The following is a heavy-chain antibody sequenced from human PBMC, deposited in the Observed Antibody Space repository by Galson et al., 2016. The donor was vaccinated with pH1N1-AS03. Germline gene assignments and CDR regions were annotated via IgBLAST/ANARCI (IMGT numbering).Heavy chain of an antibody. J-gene: IGHJ6*02. CDR3: ATGLSVAGTPYEYYGVDV. V-gene: IGHV1-24*01. CDR2: FDPEDGEA. D-gene: IGHD6-19*01. Sequence: SVKVSCKVSGYTLTELSMHWVRQGPGKGLEWMGGFDPEDGEAIYAQKFQGRVTLTVDTSTDTAYMGVSRLKPEDTAVYYCATGLSVAGTPYEYYGVDVWGQGTTVIVSS. CDR1: GYTLTELS.